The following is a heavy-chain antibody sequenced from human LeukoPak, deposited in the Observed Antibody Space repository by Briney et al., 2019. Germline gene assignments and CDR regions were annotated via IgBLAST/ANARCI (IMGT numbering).Heavy chain of an antibody. V-gene: IGHV4-4*02. CDR2: IYHSGST. D-gene: IGHD6-13*01. CDR3: ARLAATGTKRFDY. Sequence: SETLSLTCAVSGGSISSSNWWSWVRQPPGKGLEWIGEIYHSGSTNYNPSLKSRVTISVDTTKNQFSLNLTSVTAADTAVYYCARLAATGTKRFDYWGQGTLVTVSS. CDR1: GGSISSSNW. J-gene: IGHJ4*02.